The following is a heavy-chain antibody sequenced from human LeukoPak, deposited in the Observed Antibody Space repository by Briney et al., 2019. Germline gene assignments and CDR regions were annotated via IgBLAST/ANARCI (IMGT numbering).Heavy chain of an antibody. D-gene: IGHD4-23*01. J-gene: IGHJ4*02. CDR1: SGAISSYY. V-gene: IGHV4-4*07. Sequence: PSETLSRTCTVPSGAISSYYWSWVRQPAVKGLEWIGRIYTSGSTNYNPSLKSRVTMSVDTSKNQFSLKLSSVTAADTAVYYSASLVSGGNSGDDYWGQGTLVTVSS. CDR2: IYTSGST. CDR3: ASLVSGGNSGDDY.